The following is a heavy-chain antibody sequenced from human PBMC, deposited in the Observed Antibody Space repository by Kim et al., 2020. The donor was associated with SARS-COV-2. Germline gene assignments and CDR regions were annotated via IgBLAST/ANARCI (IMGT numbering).Heavy chain of an antibody. V-gene: IGHV3-23*01. CDR3: AKGGSVAVAGRLNPQH. D-gene: IGHD6-19*01. Sequence: GGSLRLSCAASGFTFSSYAMSWVRQAPGKGLEWVSAISGSGGSTYYADSVKGRFTISRDNSKNTLYLQMNSLRAEDTAVYYCAKGGSVAVAGRLNPQHWGQGTLVTVSS. J-gene: IGHJ1*01. CDR2: ISGSGGST. CDR1: GFTFSSYA.